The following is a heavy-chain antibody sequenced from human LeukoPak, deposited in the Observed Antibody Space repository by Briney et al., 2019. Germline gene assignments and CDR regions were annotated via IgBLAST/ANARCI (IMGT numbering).Heavy chain of an antibody. V-gene: IGHV3-30*18. CDR1: GFTFSSYG. D-gene: IGHD5-24*01. CDR2: ISYDGSNK. J-gene: IGHJ4*02. CDR3: ANGGEMATIDY. Sequence: GGSLRLSCAASGFTFSSYGMHWVRQAPGKGLEWVAVISYDGSNKYYADSVKGRFTTSRDNSKNTLYLQMNSLRAEDTAVYYCANGGEMATIDYWGQGTLVTVSS.